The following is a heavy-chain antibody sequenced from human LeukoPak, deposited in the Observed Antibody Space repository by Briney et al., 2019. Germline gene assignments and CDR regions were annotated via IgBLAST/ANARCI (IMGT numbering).Heavy chain of an antibody. D-gene: IGHD3-22*01. CDR3: ASSYYDSSGYYGFDY. Sequence: SVKVSCKASGGTFSSYAISWVRQAPGQGLEWMGRIIPILGIANYAQKFQGRVTITADKSTSTAYMELSSLRSEDTAVYYCASSYYDSSGYYGFDYWGQGTLVTVPS. V-gene: IGHV1-69*04. CDR2: IIPILGIA. J-gene: IGHJ4*02. CDR1: GGTFSSYA.